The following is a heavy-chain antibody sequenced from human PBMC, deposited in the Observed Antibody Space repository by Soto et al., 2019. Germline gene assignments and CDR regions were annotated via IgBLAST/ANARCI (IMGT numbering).Heavy chain of an antibody. J-gene: IGHJ4*02. CDR1: GGSIRTTGYY. CDR2: IYHRGTT. D-gene: IGHD4-17*01. Sequence: QVQLQESGPGLVKPSQTLSLTCTVSGGSIRTTGYYWNWIRQLPGKGLEWIGNIYHRGTTYYHPSLKSRVSLSVDTSNNLFSLRLTSVTAADTAVYFCARHVESTAATDSWGPGTLVTVS. CDR3: ARHVESTAATDS. V-gene: IGHV4-31*03.